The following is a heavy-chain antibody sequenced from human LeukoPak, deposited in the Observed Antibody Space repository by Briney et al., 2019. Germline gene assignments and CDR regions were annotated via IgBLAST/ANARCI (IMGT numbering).Heavy chain of an antibody. J-gene: IGHJ4*02. CDR1: GYTFTGYY. CDR2: INPNSGGT. V-gene: IGHV1-2*02. D-gene: IGHD3-22*01. Sequence: GASVKVSCKASGYTFTGYYMHWVRQAPGQGLEWMGWINPNSGGTNYAQKFQGRVTMTRDTSISTAYMELSRLRSDDTAVYYCARGASITMIVVARIDYWGQGTLVTVSS. CDR3: ARGASITMIVVARIDY.